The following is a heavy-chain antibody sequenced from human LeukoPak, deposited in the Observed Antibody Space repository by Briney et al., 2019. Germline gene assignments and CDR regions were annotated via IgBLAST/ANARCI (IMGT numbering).Heavy chain of an antibody. CDR2: INPNSGDI. CDR1: GYTFTGYY. CDR3: VREGSSWSY. V-gene: IGHV1-2*06. J-gene: IGHJ4*02. Sequence: ASVKVSCKASGYTFTGYYMQWVLQAPGPGLEWMGRINPNSGDIDYAQKFQDRVTMTRDTSISTGYMELSRLTSDDTAVYYCVREGSSWSYWGQGTLVTVPS. D-gene: IGHD6-13*01.